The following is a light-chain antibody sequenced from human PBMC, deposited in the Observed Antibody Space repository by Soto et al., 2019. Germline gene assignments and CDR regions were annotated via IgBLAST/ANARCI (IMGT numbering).Light chain of an antibody. Sequence: ALAQPSSVSGSPGQSITISCTGTSTDVGGYNYVSWYQHHPGKGPKLIIYEVSNRPSGVSGRFSGSKSGNKASLIISNLEAEDESDYYCGSYTSTDTPFVFGTGTQVTVL. CDR3: GSYTSTDTPFV. J-gene: IGLJ1*01. CDR1: STDVGGYNY. CDR2: EVS. V-gene: IGLV2-14*01.